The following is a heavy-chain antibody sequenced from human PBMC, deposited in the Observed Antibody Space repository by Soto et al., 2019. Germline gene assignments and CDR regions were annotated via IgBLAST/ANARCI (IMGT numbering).Heavy chain of an antibody. CDR3: ARDSGPAGGGACDI. D-gene: IGHD6-25*01. CDR1: GFTFSTHA. J-gene: IGHJ3*02. V-gene: IGHV3-23*01. CDR2: VDVGGGST. Sequence: EVQLLESGGGLVQPGGSLRLSCAASGFTFSTHAMIWVRQAPGKGLNWVSTVDVGGGSTYYTDSVKGRFTVSRDNSKNTVNLQLNALRSEETAIYFCARDSGPAGGGACDIWGQGTMVTVSS.